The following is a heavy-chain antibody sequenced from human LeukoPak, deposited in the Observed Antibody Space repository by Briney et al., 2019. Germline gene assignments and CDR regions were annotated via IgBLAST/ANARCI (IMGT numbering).Heavy chain of an antibody. CDR2: INTNTGNP. J-gene: IGHJ4*02. Sequence: ASVKVFCKASGYNFSTYAINWVRQAPGQGPEWMGWINTNTGNPRYARGFTGRFVFSLDTSVRTAYLQINSLKTEDTAVYYCSVVPFYWGQGTLVTVSS. CDR1: GYNFSTYA. CDR3: SVVPFY. D-gene: IGHD3-22*01. V-gene: IGHV7-4-1*02.